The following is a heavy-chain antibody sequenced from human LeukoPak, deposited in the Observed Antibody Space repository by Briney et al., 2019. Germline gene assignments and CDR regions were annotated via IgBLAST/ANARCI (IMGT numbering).Heavy chain of an antibody. V-gene: IGHV3-11*04. Sequence: GGSLRLSCAASGFTFSDYYMSWIRRAPGKGLEWVSYISNSGSTIYHADFVKGRFTISRDNAKKSLYLQMNSLRSDDTAVYYCARERYYYDSSGLKFFAYWGQGTLVTVSS. D-gene: IGHD3-22*01. CDR1: GFTFSDYY. CDR2: ISNSGSTI. J-gene: IGHJ4*02. CDR3: ARERYYYDSSGLKFFAY.